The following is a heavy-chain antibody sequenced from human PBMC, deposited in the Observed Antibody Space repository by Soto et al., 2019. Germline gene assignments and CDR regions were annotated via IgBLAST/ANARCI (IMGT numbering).Heavy chain of an antibody. CDR3: ARRNYDFWSGYYHYYYYGMDV. CDR1: GGSISSSSYY. CDR2: IYYSGSS. J-gene: IGHJ6*02. Sequence: LSLTCTVSGGSISSSSYYWGWIRQPPGKGLEWIGSIYYSGSSYYNASLKSRVTISVDTSKNQFSLKLSSVTAADTAVYYCARRNYDFWSGYYHYYYYGMDVWGQGTTVTVSS. V-gene: IGHV4-39*01. D-gene: IGHD3-3*01.